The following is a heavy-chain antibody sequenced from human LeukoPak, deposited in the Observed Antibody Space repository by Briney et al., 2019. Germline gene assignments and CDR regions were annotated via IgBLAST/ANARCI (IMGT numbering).Heavy chain of an antibody. V-gene: IGHV3-11*06. Sequence: PGGSLRLSCAASGFTFSDYYMSWIRQAPGKGLEWISYITSSGSYTNYADSVKGRFTISRDNAKSSLYLQMNSLRAEDTAVYYCARWRYCSGGSCPPGWFDPWGQGTLVTVSS. CDR1: GFTFSDYY. CDR2: ITSSGSYT. J-gene: IGHJ5*02. D-gene: IGHD2-15*01. CDR3: ARWRYCSGGSCPPGWFDP.